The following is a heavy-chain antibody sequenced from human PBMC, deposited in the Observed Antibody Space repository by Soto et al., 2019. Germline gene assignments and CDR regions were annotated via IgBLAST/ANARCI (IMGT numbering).Heavy chain of an antibody. CDR1: GHTFTGHH. J-gene: IGHJ4*02. CDR3: ALEPTGTAGFDY. V-gene: IGHV1-2*02. Sequence: ASVKVSCKASGHTFTGHHMHWVRQAPGQGLEWMALIDLDIGGTKYAQKFQGRVTSTSDTSSTTAYMELRGLRSDDTAVYYCALEPTGTAGFDYWGQGTLVTVS. D-gene: IGHD2-21*02. CDR2: IDLDIGGT.